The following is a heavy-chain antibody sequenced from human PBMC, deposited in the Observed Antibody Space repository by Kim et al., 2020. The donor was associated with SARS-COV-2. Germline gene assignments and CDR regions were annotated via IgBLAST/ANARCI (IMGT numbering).Heavy chain of an antibody. CDR1: GGSISSGDYY. V-gene: IGHV4-30-4*01. J-gene: IGHJ4*02. Sequence: SETLSLTCTVSGGSISSGDYYWSWIRQPPGKGLEWIGYIYYSGSTYYNPSLKSRVTISVDTSKNQFSLKLSSVTAADTAVYYCARGGSYSSSSVLDYWGQGTLVTVSS. D-gene: IGHD6-6*01. CDR3: ARGGSYSSSSVLDY. CDR2: IYYSGST.